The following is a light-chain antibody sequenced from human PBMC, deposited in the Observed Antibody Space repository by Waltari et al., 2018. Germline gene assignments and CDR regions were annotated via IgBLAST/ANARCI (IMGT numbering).Light chain of an antibody. CDR3: QQRSNWRT. J-gene: IGKJ1*01. V-gene: IGKV3-11*01. CDR2: DAS. Sequence: EIVLTQSPATLSLSPGERAALSCRASQRVSSYLAWYQQKPGQAPRLLIYDASNRATGIPARFSGSGSGTDFTLTISSLEPEDSAVYYCQQRSNWRTFGQGTKVEVK. CDR1: QRVSSY.